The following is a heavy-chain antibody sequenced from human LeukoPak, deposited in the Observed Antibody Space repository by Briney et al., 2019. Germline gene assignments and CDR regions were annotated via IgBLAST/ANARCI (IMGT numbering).Heavy chain of an antibody. J-gene: IGHJ4*02. CDR2: ISSSSSYI. Sequence: GGSLRLSCAASGFTFSSYSMNWVRQAPGKGLEWVSSISSSSSYIYYADSVKGRFTISRDNAKNSLYLDMHSLRAEDTAVYYCARERSGRFFDYWGQGTLVTVSS. CDR3: ARERSGRFFDY. CDR1: GFTFSSYS. D-gene: IGHD3-3*01. V-gene: IGHV3-21*01.